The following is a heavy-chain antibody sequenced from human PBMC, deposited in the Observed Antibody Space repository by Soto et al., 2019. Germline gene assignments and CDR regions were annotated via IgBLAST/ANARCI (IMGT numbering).Heavy chain of an antibody. CDR3: ARGFPGGYYFDY. D-gene: IGHD3-10*01. Sequence: ASVKVSCKASGYTFTSYGISWVRQAPGQGLEWMGWINPKSGGTNYAQKFQGWVTMTRDTSISTAYMELSRLRSDDTAVYYCARGFPGGYYFDYWGQGTLVTVSS. CDR2: INPKSGGT. CDR1: GYTFTSYG. J-gene: IGHJ4*02. V-gene: IGHV1-2*04.